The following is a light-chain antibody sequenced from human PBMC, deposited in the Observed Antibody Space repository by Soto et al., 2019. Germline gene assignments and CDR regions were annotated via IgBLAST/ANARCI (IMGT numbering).Light chain of an antibody. CDR2: DAF. CDR1: QNVKSR. Sequence: EKVMTQSPATLSVSPLDRATLSCIASQNVKSRLAWYQQRPGQAPRLLIYDAFTRATGIPARFSGSQSGTEFTLTISSLQSEDFAVYYCQQYDEWPLTFGGGTKVDIK. V-gene: IGKV3-15*01. J-gene: IGKJ4*01. CDR3: QQYDEWPLT.